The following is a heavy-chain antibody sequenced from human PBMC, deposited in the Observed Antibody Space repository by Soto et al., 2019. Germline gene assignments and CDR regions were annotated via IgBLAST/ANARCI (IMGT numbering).Heavy chain of an antibody. Sequence: QPGGSLRLSCAASGFTFTNHAFHWVRQAPGKGLEWVALISYDGINKYYADSVKGRFTVSRDNSKNTLSLQMTSLRPDDTAVYYCARGIQLWLRLFDYWGQGTLVTVSS. V-gene: IGHV3-30-3*01. CDR1: GFTFTNHA. CDR3: ARGIQLWLRLFDY. D-gene: IGHD5-18*01. J-gene: IGHJ4*02. CDR2: ISYDGINK.